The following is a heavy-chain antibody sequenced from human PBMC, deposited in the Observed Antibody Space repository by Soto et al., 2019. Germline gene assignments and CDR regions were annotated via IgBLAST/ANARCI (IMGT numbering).Heavy chain of an antibody. D-gene: IGHD3-9*01. J-gene: IGHJ4*02. Sequence: PSETLSLTCTVPVGSISSSSYYWGGIRQPPGKGLEWIGSIYYSGSTYYNPSLKSRVTISVDTSKNQFSLKLSSVTAADTAVYYCASRLMNYDILTGYYPDYWGQGTLVTVSS. CDR3: ASRLMNYDILTGYYPDY. V-gene: IGHV4-39*01. CDR2: IYYSGST. CDR1: VGSISSSSYY.